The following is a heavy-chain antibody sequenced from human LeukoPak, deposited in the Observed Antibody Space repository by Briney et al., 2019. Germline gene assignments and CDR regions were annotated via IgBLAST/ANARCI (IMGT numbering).Heavy chain of an antibody. CDR2: IKSDGSDT. D-gene: IGHD2-21*01. J-gene: IGHJ3*02. CDR1: GGSISSSSYY. Sequence: ETLSLTCTVSGGSISSSSYYWGWIRQPPGKGLVWVSRIKSDGSDTNYADSVKGRFTISRDNARNTLYLEMNSLSVDDTAMYYCARGGPVISSSLDGIDIGGQGTMVTVSS. CDR3: ARGGPVISSSLDGIDI. V-gene: IGHV3-74*01.